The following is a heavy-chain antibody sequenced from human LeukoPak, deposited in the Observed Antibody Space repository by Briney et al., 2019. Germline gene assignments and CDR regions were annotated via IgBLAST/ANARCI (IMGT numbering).Heavy chain of an antibody. J-gene: IGHJ3*02. CDR3: ARVGGSGAFDI. CDR2: INPSGGST. CDR1: GYTFTSYY. V-gene: IGHV1-46*01. Sequence: GASVKISCKASGYTFTSYYMHWVRQAPGQGLEWMGIINPSGGSTSYAQKFQGRVTMTRDTSTSTVYMELSSLRSEDTAVYYCARVGGSGAFDIWGQGTMVTVSS. D-gene: IGHD3-10*01.